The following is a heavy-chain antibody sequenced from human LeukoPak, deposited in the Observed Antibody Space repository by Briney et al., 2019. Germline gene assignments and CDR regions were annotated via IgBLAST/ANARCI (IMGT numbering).Heavy chain of an antibody. CDR1: GFTFSSYA. V-gene: IGHV3-23*01. D-gene: IGHD3-3*01. CDR3: AKSGYDFWSGYYGTLFDY. Sequence: GGSLKLSCAASGFTFSSYAMSWVRQAPGKGLEWVSAISDSGGSTHYADPVKGRFTISRDNSKNTLYLQMNSLRAEDTAVYYCAKSGYDFWSGYYGTLFDYWGQGTLVTVSS. CDR2: ISDSGGST. J-gene: IGHJ4*02.